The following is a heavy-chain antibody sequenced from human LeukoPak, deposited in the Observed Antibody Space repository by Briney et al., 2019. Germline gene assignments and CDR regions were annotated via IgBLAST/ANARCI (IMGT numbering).Heavy chain of an antibody. D-gene: IGHD3-10*01. Sequence: SETLSLTCTVSGGSINSYYWGWIRQPPGKGLEWIGYIYSSGTTNYNPSLKSRVTISVDTSKNQFSLKLSSVTAADTAVYYCARRTRRITMVRGWFNWFDPWGQGTLVTVSS. J-gene: IGHJ5*02. CDR2: IYSSGTT. CDR1: GGSINSYY. V-gene: IGHV4-59*12. CDR3: ARRTRRITMVRGWFNWFDP.